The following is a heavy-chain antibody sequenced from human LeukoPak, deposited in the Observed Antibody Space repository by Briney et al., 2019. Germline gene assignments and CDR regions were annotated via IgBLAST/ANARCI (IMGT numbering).Heavy chain of an antibody. CDR3: ARDPDNGGNNFDY. CDR1: GFTFSSYA. J-gene: IGHJ4*02. Sequence: GALRLSCAASGFTFSSYAMHWVRQAPGKGLEWVAVISYDGNNKYYADSVKGRFTIFRDNSKNTLYLQMNSLRAEDTAVYYCARDPDNGGNNFDYWGQGTLVTVSS. V-gene: IGHV3-30-3*01. CDR2: ISYDGNNK. D-gene: IGHD4-23*01.